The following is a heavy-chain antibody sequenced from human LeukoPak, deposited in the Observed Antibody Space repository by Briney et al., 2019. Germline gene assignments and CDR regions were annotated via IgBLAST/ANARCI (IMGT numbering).Heavy chain of an antibody. CDR2: VFESGST. V-gene: IGHV4-39*07. CDR3: ARSPVFGVIILHFDC. CDR1: GASISSNHYC. Sequence: SETLSLTCADSGASISSNHYCWGWIRHPPGKGLEWIGSVFESGSTYYNPSRKTRVTMSLDASKRQFSLNLTSAAAADTAVYYCARSPVFGVIILHFDCWGQGSLVTVSS. D-gene: IGHD3-3*01. J-gene: IGHJ4*02.